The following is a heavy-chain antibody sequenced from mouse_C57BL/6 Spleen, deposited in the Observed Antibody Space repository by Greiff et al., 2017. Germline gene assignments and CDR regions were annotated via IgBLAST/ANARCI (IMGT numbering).Heavy chain of an antibody. Sequence: VQLQQSGPELVKPGASVKISCKASGYTFTDYYMNWVKQSHGKSLEWIGDINPNNGGTSYNQKFKGKATLTVDKSSSTAYMELRSLTSEDSAVYYCAREEIYYYGSTPFDYWGQGTTLTVSS. D-gene: IGHD1-1*01. CDR2: INPNNGGT. J-gene: IGHJ2*01. V-gene: IGHV1-26*01. CDR1: GYTFTDYY. CDR3: AREEIYYYGSTPFDY.